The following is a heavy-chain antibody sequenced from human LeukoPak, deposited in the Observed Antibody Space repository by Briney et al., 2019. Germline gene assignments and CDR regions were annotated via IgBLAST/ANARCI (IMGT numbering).Heavy chain of an antibody. Sequence: ASVKVSCKASGYTFTSYDINWVRQATGQGLEWMGWMNPNSGNTGYAQKFQGRVTITRNTSISTAYMELSSLRSEDTAVYYCARGSPCSNTSCYTGTGFGYWGQGTLVTVSS. V-gene: IGHV1-8*01. CDR3: ARGSPCSNTSCYTGTGFGY. CDR2: MNPNSGNT. CDR1: GYTFTSYD. D-gene: IGHD2-2*02. J-gene: IGHJ4*02.